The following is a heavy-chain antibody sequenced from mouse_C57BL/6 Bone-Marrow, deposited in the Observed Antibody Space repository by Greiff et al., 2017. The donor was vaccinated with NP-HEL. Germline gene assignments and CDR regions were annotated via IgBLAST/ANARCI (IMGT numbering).Heavy chain of an antibody. CDR1: GYTFTSYG. CDR2: IYPRSGNT. V-gene: IGHV1-81*01. J-gene: IGHJ4*01. CDR3: AREGGAFMEY. Sequence: QVQLKESGAELARPGASVKLSCKASGYTFTSYGISWVKQRTGQGLEWIGEIYPRSGNTYYNEKFKGKATLTADKSSSTAYMELRSLTSEDSAVSFCAREGGAFMEYWGQGTSVTVSS.